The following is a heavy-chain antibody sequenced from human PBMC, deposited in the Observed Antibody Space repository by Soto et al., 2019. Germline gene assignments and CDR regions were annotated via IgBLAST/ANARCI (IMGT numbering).Heavy chain of an antibody. V-gene: IGHV1-69*02. CDR1: GGTFSSST. D-gene: IGHD6-19*01. CDR3: ARTDSSGPPDY. CDR2: IIPILGIA. Sequence: QVQLVQSGAEVKKPGSSVKVSCKASGGTFSSSTISWVRHAPGQGLEWMGRIIPILGIANYAQKFQGRVTITAAKSTSTAYMELSSLRSEDTAVYYCARTDSSGPPDYWGQGTLVTVSS. J-gene: IGHJ4*02.